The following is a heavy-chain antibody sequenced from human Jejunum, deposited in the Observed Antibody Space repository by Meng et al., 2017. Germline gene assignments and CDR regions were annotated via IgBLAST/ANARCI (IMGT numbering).Heavy chain of an antibody. CDR2: INSDGSST. J-gene: IGHJ4*02. CDR3: GDITSGY. CDR1: GFTFSSRW. V-gene: IGHV3-74*01. Sequence: EVHLVASGGGLVQPGGSLRLSCAASGFTFSSRWLHWVRQAPGKGLVWVSFINSDGSSTVYADSVKGRFTISRDNAKNTLYLQMNGLRAEDTALYYCGDITSGYWGRGTLVTVSS. D-gene: IGHD3-10*01.